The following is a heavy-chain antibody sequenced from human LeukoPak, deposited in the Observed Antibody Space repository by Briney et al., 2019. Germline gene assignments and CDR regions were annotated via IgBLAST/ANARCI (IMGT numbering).Heavy chain of an antibody. CDR1: GGSISSYY. D-gene: IGHD6-19*01. J-gene: IGHJ5*02. CDR2: IYTSGST. V-gene: IGHV4-4*07. CDR3: ARDRVAVAADWFDP. Sequence: SETLSLTCTVSGGSISSYYWSWIRQPAGKGLEWIGRIYTSGSTNYNPPLKSRVTMSVDTSNNQFSLKLSSVTAADTAVYYCARDRVAVAADWFDPWGQGTLVTVSS.